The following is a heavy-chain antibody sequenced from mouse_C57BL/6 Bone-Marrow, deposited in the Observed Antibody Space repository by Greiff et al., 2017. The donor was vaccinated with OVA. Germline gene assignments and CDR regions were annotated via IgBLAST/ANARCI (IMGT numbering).Heavy chain of an antibody. CDR1: GYTFTDHT. CDR2: IYPRDGST. Sequence: VQLQESDAELVKPGASVKISCKVSGYTFTDHTIHWMKQRPEQGLEWIGYIYPRDGSTKYNEKFKGKATLTADKSSSTAYMQLNSLTSEDSAVYFCARWRLITTVVDDYWGQGTTLTVSS. CDR3: ARWRLITTVVDDY. V-gene: IGHV1-78*01. J-gene: IGHJ2*01. D-gene: IGHD1-1*01.